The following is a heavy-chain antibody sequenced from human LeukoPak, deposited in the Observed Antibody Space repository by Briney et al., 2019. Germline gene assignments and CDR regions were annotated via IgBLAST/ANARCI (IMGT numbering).Heavy chain of an antibody. D-gene: IGHD3-10*01. CDR3: ASHTYYYSTRSFGH. CDR2: MNPSSGNT. J-gene: IGHJ4*02. Sequence: ASVKVSCKASGYAFTSYDINWVRQATGQGPEWMGWMNPSSGNTGYAQRFQGRVTMTRDTSISTAYLELSSLRSEDAAVYYCASHTYYYSTRSFGHWGQGTLVNVSS. V-gene: IGHV1-8*01. CDR1: GYAFTSYD.